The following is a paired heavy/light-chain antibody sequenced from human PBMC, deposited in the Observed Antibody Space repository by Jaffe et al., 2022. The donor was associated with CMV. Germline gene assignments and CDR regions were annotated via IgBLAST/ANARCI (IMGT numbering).Light chain of an antibody. J-gene: IGKJ4*01. Sequence: DIQMTQSPSSLSASVGDRVTITCQASQDISNYLNWYQQKPGKAPKLLIYDASNLETGVPSRFSGSGSGTDFTFTISSLQPEDIATYYCQQYDNLRRTAFGGGTKVEIK. V-gene: IGKV1-33*01. CDR1: QDISNY. CDR3: QQYDNLRRTA. CDR2: DAS.
Heavy chain of an antibody. V-gene: IGHV4-59*08. CDR1: GGSISSYY. CDR3: ARHSPASIIVGATNFDY. Sequence: QVQLQESGPGLVKPSETLSLTCTVSGGSISSYYWSWIRQPPGKGLEWIGYIYYSGSTNYNPSLKSRVTISVDTSKNQFSLKLSSVTAADTAVYYCARHSPASIIVGATNFDYWGQGTLVTVSS. D-gene: IGHD1-26*01. J-gene: IGHJ4*02. CDR2: IYYSGST.